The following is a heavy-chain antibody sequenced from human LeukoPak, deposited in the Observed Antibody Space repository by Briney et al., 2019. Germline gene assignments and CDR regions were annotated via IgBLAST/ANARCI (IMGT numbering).Heavy chain of an antibody. CDR1: GGTFSSYA. CDR3: ARGGMYYYDSSGYYFDY. D-gene: IGHD3-22*01. CDR2: ISAYNGNT. Sequence: ASVKVSCKASGGTFSSYAISWVRQAPGQGLEWMGWISAYNGNTNYAQKLQGRVTMTTDTSTSTAYMELRSLRSDDTAVYYCARGGMYYYDSSGYYFDYWGQGTLVTVSS. V-gene: IGHV1-18*01. J-gene: IGHJ4*02.